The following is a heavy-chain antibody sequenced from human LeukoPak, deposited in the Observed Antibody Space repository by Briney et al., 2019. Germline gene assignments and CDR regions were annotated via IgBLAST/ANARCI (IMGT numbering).Heavy chain of an antibody. Sequence: PSETLSLTCTVSGGSISSTNYYWGWVRQPPGKGLEWIGSIYYSGSPYYNPSLKSRVTVSVDMSKNQFSLKLSSVTAADTAVYYCARDGPGFLEWLLLGWGQGTLVTVSS. CDR3: ARDGPGFLEWLLLG. V-gene: IGHV4-39*02. CDR2: IYYSGSP. D-gene: IGHD3-3*01. CDR1: GGSISSTNYY. J-gene: IGHJ4*02.